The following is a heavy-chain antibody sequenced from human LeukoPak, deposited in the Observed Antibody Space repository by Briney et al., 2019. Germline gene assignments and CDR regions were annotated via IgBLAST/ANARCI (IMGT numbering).Heavy chain of an antibody. V-gene: IGHV3-21*01. D-gene: IGHD1-1*01. CDR2: IISTNSYI. Sequence: GGSLRLSCAASGFTFSSYWMHWVRQAPGKGLEWVSSIISTNSYIYYADSVQGRFTISRDNAKNSLYLQMNSLRAEDTAVYYCASGRLGYWGQGTLVTVSS. J-gene: IGHJ4*02. CDR1: GFTFSSYW. CDR3: ASGRLGY.